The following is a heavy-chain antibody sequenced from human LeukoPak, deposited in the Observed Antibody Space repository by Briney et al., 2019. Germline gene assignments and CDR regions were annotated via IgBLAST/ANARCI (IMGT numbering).Heavy chain of an antibody. CDR3: AKDSYSKGDF. Sequence: GGSLRLSCAASGFTFSNAWMTWVRQAPGKGLEWVANIKNDGAVKNYVDSVKGRFTISRDNAKNSLYLQMNSLRAEDTAVYYCAKDSYSKGDFWGQGVLVTVSS. CDR2: IKNDGAVK. J-gene: IGHJ4*02. CDR1: GFTFSNAW. V-gene: IGHV3-7*01. D-gene: IGHD6-13*01.